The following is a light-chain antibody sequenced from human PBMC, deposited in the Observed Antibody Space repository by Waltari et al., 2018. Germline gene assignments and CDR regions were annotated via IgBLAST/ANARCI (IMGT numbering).Light chain of an antibody. CDR3: QSFDYRLDGSRV. CDR1: SSDIGAGNL. V-gene: IGLV1-40*01. CDR2: DNS. Sequence: QSVLTQPPSVSGAPGQRVTISCTGSSSDIGAGNLVHWYQQLPGTAPKLLIYDNSNRPSGVPDRFSGSKSGSSASLAITGLQAEDEADYYCQSFDYRLDGSRVFGGGTKLTVL. J-gene: IGLJ3*02.